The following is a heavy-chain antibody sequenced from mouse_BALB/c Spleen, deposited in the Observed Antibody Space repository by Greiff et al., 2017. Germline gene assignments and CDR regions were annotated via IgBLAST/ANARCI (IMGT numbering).Heavy chain of an antibody. CDR2: INPSTGYT. CDR1: GYTFTSYW. V-gene: IGHV1-7*01. CDR3: AIYYVEY. J-gene: IGHJ2*01. D-gene: IGHD2-1*01. Sequence: QVQLQQSGAELAKPGASVKMSCKASGYTFTSYWMHWVKQRPGQGLEWIGYINPSTGYTEYNQKFKDKATLTADKSSSTAYMQLSSLTSEDSAVYYCAIYYVEYWGQGTTLTVSS.